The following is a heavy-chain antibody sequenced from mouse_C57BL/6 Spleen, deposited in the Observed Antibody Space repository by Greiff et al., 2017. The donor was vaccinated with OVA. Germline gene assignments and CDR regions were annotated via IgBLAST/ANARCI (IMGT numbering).Heavy chain of an antibody. D-gene: IGHD3-2*02. J-gene: IGHJ3*01. CDR1: GYTFTSYW. Sequence: QVQLKQPGAELVRPGSSVKLSCKASGYTFTSYWMHWVKQRPIQGLEWIGNIDPSDSETHYNQKFKDKATLTVDKSSSTAYMQLSSLTSEDSAVYYCAREAHYSSGYVAYWGQGTLVTVSA. CDR2: IDPSDSET. CDR3: AREAHYSSGYVAY. V-gene: IGHV1-52*01.